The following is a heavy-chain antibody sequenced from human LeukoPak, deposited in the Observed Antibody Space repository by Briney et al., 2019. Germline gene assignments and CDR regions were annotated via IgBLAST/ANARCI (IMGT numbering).Heavy chain of an antibody. CDR1: GGSFSGYY. J-gene: IGHJ4*02. V-gene: IGHV4-34*01. D-gene: IGHD3-3*01. CDR2: INHSGST. CDR3: ARDLVLRFLEFDY. Sequence: SETLSLTCAVYGGSFSGYYWSWIRQPPGKGLEWIGEINHSGSTNYNPSLKSRVTISVDTSKNQFSLKLSSVTAADTAVYYCARDLVLRFLEFDYWGQGTLVTVSS.